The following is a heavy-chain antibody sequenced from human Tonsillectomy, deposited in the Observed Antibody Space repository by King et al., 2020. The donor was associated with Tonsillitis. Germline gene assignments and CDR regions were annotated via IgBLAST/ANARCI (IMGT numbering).Heavy chain of an antibody. J-gene: IGHJ3*02. D-gene: IGHD5-18*01. Sequence: VQLVESGGGVVQPGGSLRLSCAASGFTFSSYGMHWVRQAPGKGLEWVAFIRYDGSNKYYADSVKGRFTISRDNSKNTLYLQMNSLRAEDTAVYYCAKDHYVDTAMMDLSWAIVGAFDIWGQGTMVTVSS. CDR2: IRYDGSNK. CDR3: AKDHYVDTAMMDLSWAIVGAFDI. V-gene: IGHV3-30*02. CDR1: GFTFSSYG.